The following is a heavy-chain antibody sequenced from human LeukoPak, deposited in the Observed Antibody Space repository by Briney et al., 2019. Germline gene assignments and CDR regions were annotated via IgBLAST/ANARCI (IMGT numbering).Heavy chain of an antibody. CDR2: MIQDGSEK. D-gene: IGHD6-13*01. CDR3: AREPTYSSSWHTSCDY. Sequence: RGSLRLSCAASGFTLSTYWMNWVGQAPGKGLEWVANMIQDGSEKFYLDSVKGRFTISRDNVKNAGYLQMNSLRAEDTAVYYCAREPTYSSSWHTSCDYWGQGTLVTVSS. V-gene: IGHV3-7*01. CDR1: GFTLSTYW. J-gene: IGHJ4*02.